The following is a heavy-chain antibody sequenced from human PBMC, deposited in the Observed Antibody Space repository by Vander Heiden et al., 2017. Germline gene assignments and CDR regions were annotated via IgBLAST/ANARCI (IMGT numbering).Heavy chain of an antibody. CDR2: ISYDGSNK. CDR3: ARELVGATGYYFDY. J-gene: IGHJ4*02. V-gene: IGHV3-30*04. D-gene: IGHD1-26*01. CDR1: GFTSSSYA. Sequence: QVQLVESGGGVVQPGRSLSLSCAASGFTSSSYARHWVRQAPGKGLEWVAVISYDGSNKYYADSVKGRFTISRDNSKNTLYLQMNSLRAEDTAVYYCARELVGATGYYFDYWGQGTLVTVSS.